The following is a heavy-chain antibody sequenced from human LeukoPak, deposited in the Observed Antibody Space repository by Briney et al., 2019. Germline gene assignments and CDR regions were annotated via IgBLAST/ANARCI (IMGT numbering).Heavy chain of an antibody. CDR1: GDSISSYY. V-gene: IGHV4-4*07. CDR3: ARDSQYGSTTRRWFDP. CDR2: IYTSGTT. D-gene: IGHD6-13*01. J-gene: IGHJ5*02. Sequence: SETLSLTCTVSGDSISSYYWSWIRQPAGKGLEWIGRIYTSGTTNYNPPLKSRVTMSLDTSKNQFSLRLSSVTATDSAVYYCARDSQYGSTTRRWFDPWGKGTLVTVSS.